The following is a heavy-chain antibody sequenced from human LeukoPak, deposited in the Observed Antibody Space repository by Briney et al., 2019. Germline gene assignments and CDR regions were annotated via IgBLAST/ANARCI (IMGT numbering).Heavy chain of an antibody. V-gene: IGHV3-23*01. D-gene: IGHD5-18*01. CDR3: AKGRGYNYGPSLDY. J-gene: IGHJ4*02. CDR2: IIDSGDNT. Sequence: GGSLRLSCAASGFTFSSYAMSWVRQAPGKGLEWVSTIIDSGDNTDYADSVKGRFTISRDKSKNTLYLQMNSLRAEDTAVYYCAKGRGYNYGPSLDYWGQGALVTVSS. CDR1: GFTFSSYA.